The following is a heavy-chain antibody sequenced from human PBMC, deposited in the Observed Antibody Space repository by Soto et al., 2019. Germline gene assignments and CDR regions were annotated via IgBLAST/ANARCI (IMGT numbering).Heavy chain of an antibody. Sequence: KTSETLSLTCTVSGGSISSGDYYWSWIRQPPGKGLEWIGYIYYSGSTYYNPSLKSRVTISVDTSKNQFSLKLSSVTAADTAVYYCARVSLDSSSFSYYYYYGMDVWGQGITVTVSS. CDR1: GGSISSGDYY. CDR3: ARVSLDSSSFSYYYYYGMDV. CDR2: IYYSGST. D-gene: IGHD6-6*01. J-gene: IGHJ6*02. V-gene: IGHV4-30-4*01.